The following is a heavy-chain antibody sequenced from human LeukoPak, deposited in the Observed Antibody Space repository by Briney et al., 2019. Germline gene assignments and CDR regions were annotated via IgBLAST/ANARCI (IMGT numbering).Heavy chain of an antibody. J-gene: IGHJ4*02. CDR1: GDSIRSYY. D-gene: IGHD4-17*01. Sequence: SDSLSLTCTVSGDSIRSYYWSWIRQPPRKGLEWIGHIFYSGSTNYNPSLKSRVTISVDTSQNQFSLKLSSVTAADTAVYYCARDVAYGDYDDPHYSFDYWGQGTLVTVSS. CDR2: IFYSGST. CDR3: ARDVAYGDYDDPHYSFDY. V-gene: IGHV4-59*01.